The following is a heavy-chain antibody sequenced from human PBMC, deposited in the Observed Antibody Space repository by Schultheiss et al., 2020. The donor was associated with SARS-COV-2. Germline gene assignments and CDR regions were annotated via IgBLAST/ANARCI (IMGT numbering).Heavy chain of an antibody. CDR1: GGSISSYY. J-gene: IGHJ3*02. V-gene: IGHV4-59*01. Sequence: SQTLSLTCTVSGGSISSYYWSWIRQPPGKGLEWIGYIYYSGSTNYNPSLKSRVTISVDTSKNQFSLKLSSVTAADTAVYYCARGDYSSSWYGAFDIWGQGTMVTVSS. CDR3: ARGDYSSSWYGAFDI. D-gene: IGHD6-13*01. CDR2: IYYSGST.